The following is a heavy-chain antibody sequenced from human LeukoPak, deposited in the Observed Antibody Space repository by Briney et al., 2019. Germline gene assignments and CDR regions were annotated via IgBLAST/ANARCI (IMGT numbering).Heavy chain of an antibody. J-gene: IGHJ6*02. Sequence: GGSLRLSCAASGFTFSSYGMGWVGQAPGKGLEWGSAISGSGDSTYYPDSVKGRFTISRDNSKNTLYLQMGSLRAEDMAVYYCAREMYSSSWYSYYYGMDVWGQRTTVTVSS. D-gene: IGHD6-13*01. CDR3: AREMYSSSWYSYYYGMDV. CDR2: ISGSGDST. V-gene: IGHV3-23*01. CDR1: GFTFSSYG.